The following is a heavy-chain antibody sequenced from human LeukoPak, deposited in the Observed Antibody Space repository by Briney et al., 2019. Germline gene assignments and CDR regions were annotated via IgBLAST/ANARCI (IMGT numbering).Heavy chain of an antibody. D-gene: IGHD3-9*01. CDR3: AKTPYFDWLLPNDY. CDR2: IDSSSDMI. CDR1: GFTFSDYS. V-gene: IGHV3-48*01. J-gene: IGHJ4*02. Sequence: SGGSLRLSCAASGFTFSDYSMNWVRQAPGKGLEWISYIDSSSDMIYYADSVRGRFTISRDNAKNSLYLQMNSLRAEDTAVYYCAKTPYFDWLLPNDYWGQGTLVTVSS.